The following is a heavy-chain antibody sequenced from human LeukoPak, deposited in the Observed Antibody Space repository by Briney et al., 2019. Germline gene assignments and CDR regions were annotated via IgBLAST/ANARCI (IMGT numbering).Heavy chain of an antibody. V-gene: IGHV4-39*07. Sequence: SETLSLTCTVSGGSISSSSYYWGWIRQPPGEGLEWIGSIYYTGITYYNPSLKSRVTISVDTSKNQFSLRLSSVTAADTAVYYCARDLKGSGGWFDPWGQGTLVTVSS. D-gene: IGHD3-10*01. CDR2: IYYTGIT. CDR3: ARDLKGSGGWFDP. CDR1: GGSISSSSYY. J-gene: IGHJ5*02.